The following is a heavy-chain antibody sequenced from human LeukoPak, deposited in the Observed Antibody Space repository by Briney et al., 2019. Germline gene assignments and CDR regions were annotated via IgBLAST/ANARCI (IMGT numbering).Heavy chain of an antibody. V-gene: IGHV1-69*13. CDR3: ASTYGSGSYGDYYYYGMDV. J-gene: IGHJ6*04. Sequence: SVKVSCKASGGTFSSYAISWERQAPGQGLEWMGGIIPIFGTANYAQKFQGRVTITADESTSTAYMELSSLRSEDTAVYYCASTYGSGSYGDYYYYGMDVWGKGTTVTVSS. CDR1: GGTFSSYA. CDR2: IIPIFGTA. D-gene: IGHD3-10*01.